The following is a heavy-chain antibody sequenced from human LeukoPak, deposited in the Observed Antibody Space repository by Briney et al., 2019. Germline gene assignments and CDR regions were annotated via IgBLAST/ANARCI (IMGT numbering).Heavy chain of an antibody. J-gene: IGHJ6*03. D-gene: IGHD3-10*01. V-gene: IGHV1-2*06. Sequence: ASVKVSSKASGYTFSCHYMHWVRQAPGQGVEWMGRINPNSGGTNYEQKFQGRVTMTRDTSIGTAYMELSSLTSDDTAVYYCARDGANKVRGVHYYYMDVWGKGTTVTVSS. CDR2: INPNSGGT. CDR1: GYTFSCHY. CDR3: ARDGANKVRGVHYYYMDV.